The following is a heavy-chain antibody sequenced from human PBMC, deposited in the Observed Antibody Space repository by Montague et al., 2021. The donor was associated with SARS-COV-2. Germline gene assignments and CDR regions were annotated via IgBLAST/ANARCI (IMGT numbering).Heavy chain of an antibody. D-gene: IGHD3-22*01. J-gene: IGHJ3*01. CDR3: ARLKRYFDSSGSTSAFDF. Sequence: SETLSLTCTVSGGSITNNIDYWAWIRQPPGKGLEWIGSIYYTGNTYYNPSLKSRVTISVVTSKNHFTLKLISVTAAETAVYYCARLKRYFDSSGSTSAFDFWGQGTTVTVSS. CDR1: GGSITNNIDY. V-gene: IGHV4-39*02. CDR2: IYYTGNT.